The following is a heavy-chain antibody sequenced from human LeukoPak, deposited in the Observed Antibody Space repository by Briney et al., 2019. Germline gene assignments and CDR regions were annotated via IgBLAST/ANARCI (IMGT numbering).Heavy chain of an antibody. D-gene: IGHD3-10*01. V-gene: IGHV4-4*07. CDR2: IYTSGST. Sequence: SETLSLTCTVSGGSLSSYYWNWIRQPAGKGLEWIGRIYTSGSTNYNPSLKSRVTMSVDTSKNQFSLKLTSVTAADTAVYYCARRYYYGSGSYYNYWGQGTLVTASS. CDR1: GGSLSSYY. CDR3: ARRYYYGSGSYYNY. J-gene: IGHJ4*02.